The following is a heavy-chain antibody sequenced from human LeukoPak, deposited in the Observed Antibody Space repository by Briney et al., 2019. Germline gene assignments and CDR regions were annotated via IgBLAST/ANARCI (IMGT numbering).Heavy chain of an antibody. CDR1: GFTFDDYA. CDR2: ISWNSGSI. V-gene: IGHV3-9*01. D-gene: IGHD3-10*01. J-gene: IGHJ4*02. Sequence: GGSLSLSCAASGFTFDDYAMHWVRQAPGKGLEWVSGISWNSGSIGYADSVKGRFTISRDNAKNSLYLQMNSLRAEDTALYYCAKATGDYWGQGTLVTVSS. CDR3: AKATGDY.